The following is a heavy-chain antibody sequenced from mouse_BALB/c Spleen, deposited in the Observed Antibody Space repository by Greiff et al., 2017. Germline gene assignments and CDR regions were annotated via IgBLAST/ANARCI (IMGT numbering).Heavy chain of an antibody. Sequence: EVKVEESGGGLVKPGGSLKLSCAASGFTFSDYYMYWVRQTPEKRLEWVATISDGGSYTYYPDSVKGRFTISRDNAKNNLYLQMSSLKSEDTAMYYCARDDGSGYYYAMDYWGQGTSVTVSS. CDR1: GFTFSDYY. J-gene: IGHJ4*01. CDR2: ISDGGSYT. V-gene: IGHV5-4*02. CDR3: ARDDGSGYYYAMDY. D-gene: IGHD2-3*01.